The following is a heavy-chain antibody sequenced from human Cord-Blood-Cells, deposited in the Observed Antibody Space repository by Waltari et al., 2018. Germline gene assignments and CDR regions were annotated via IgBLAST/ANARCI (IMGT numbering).Heavy chain of an antibody. Sequence: QVQLVESGGGVVQPGRSLRLSCAASGFTFSSYAMHWVRQAPGKGLEWVAVISYDGSNKNYADSVKGRFTISRDNSKNTLYLQMNSLRAEDTAVYYCARGRVIPHFDYWGQGTLVTVSS. CDR1: GFTFSSYA. J-gene: IGHJ4*02. CDR3: ARGRVIPHFDY. CDR2: ISYDGSNK. D-gene: IGHD3-10*01. V-gene: IGHV3-30-3*01.